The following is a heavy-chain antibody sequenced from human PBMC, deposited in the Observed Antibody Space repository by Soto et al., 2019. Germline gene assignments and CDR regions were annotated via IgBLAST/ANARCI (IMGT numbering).Heavy chain of an antibody. J-gene: IGHJ4*02. CDR3: AKNGLLPTKYFDY. CDR1: GFTFSSYG. CDR2: ISYDGSNK. Sequence: GGSLRLSCAASGFTFSSYGMHWVRQAPGKGLEWVAVISYDGSNKYYADSVKGRFTISRDNSKNTLYLQMNSLRAEDTAVYYCAKNGLLPTKYFDYWGQGTLVTVSS. D-gene: IGHD2-21*02. V-gene: IGHV3-30*18.